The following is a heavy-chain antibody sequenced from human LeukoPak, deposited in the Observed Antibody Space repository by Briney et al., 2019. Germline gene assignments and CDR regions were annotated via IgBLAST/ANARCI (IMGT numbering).Heavy chain of an antibody. CDR1: GFTFSSYG. D-gene: IGHD2-2*01. CDR3: AKYVYCSSTSCANWFDP. CDR2: ISYDGSNK. J-gene: IGHJ5*02. Sequence: PGGSLRLSCAASGFTFSSYGMHWVRQAPGKGLEWVAVISYDGSNKYYADSVKGRFTISRDNSKNTLYLQMNSLRAEDTAVYYCAKYVYCSSTSCANWFDPWGQGTLVTVSS. V-gene: IGHV3-30*18.